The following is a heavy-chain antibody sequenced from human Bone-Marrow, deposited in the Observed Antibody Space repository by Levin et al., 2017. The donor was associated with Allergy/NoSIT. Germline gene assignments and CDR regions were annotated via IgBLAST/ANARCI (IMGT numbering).Heavy chain of an antibody. J-gene: IGHJ5*02. CDR3: SRSNDYGDYRKWFDP. CDR1: GGSVSSGGYY. V-gene: IGHV4-31*03. D-gene: IGHD4-17*01. CDR2: IYYSGST. Sequence: PSQTLSLTCTVSGGSVSSGGYYWSWIRQHPGKGLEWIGYIYYSGSTYYNPSLKSRVTISVDTSKNQFSLKLTSVTAADTAVYYCSRSNDYGDYRKWFDPWGQGTLVTVSS.